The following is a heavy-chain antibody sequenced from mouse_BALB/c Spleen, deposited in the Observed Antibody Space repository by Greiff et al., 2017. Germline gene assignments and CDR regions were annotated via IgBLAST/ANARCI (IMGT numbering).Heavy chain of an antibody. CDR3: ARDYGSSCAMDY. CDR1: GFTFSSYA. CDR2: ISSGGST. J-gene: IGHJ4*01. Sequence: EVHLVESGGGLVKPGGSLKLSCAASGFTFSSYAMSWARQTPEKRLEWVASISSGGSTYYPDSVKGRFTISRDNARNILYLQMSSLRSEDTAMYYCARDYGSSCAMDYWGQGTSVTVSS. V-gene: IGHV5-6-5*01. D-gene: IGHD1-1*01.